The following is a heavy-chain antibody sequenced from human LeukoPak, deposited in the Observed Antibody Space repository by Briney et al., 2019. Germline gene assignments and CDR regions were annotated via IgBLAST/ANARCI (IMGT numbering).Heavy chain of an antibody. CDR2: ISGSGGST. J-gene: IGHJ4*02. CDR1: GFTFSSYA. V-gene: IGHV3-23*01. Sequence: GGSLRLSCAASGFTFSSYAMSWVRQAPGEGLDWVSAISGSGGSTYYADSVKGRFTISRDNSKNTLYLQMNSLRAEDTAVYYCAKHAQIVQMVYAPLDYWGQGTLVTVSS. CDR3: AKHAQIVQMVYAPLDY. D-gene: IGHD2-8*01.